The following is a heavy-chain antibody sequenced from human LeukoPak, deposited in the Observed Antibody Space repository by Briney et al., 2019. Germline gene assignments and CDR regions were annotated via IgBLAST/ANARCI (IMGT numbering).Heavy chain of an antibody. D-gene: IGHD6-6*01. CDR1: GFTFDDYA. Sequence: GGSLRLSCAGSGFTFDDYAMHWIRQPPGKGLQWVSLISGPGSVTHQADSVKGRFTISRDNSKNSLYLQMSSLRTEDTALYYCARGTGSGSYLLDYWGQGTLVTVSS. V-gene: IGHV3-43*02. CDR2: ISGPGSVT. CDR3: ARGTGSGSYLLDY. J-gene: IGHJ4*02.